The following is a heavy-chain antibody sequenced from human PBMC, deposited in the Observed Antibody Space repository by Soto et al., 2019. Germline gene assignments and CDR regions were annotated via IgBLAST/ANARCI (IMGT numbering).Heavy chain of an antibody. J-gene: IGHJ4*02. D-gene: IGHD3-10*01. V-gene: IGHV4-59*01. Sequence: QVQLQESGPRLMKPSETLSLTCTVASGSIRSYYWSWLRQPPGKGLEWIGYVYYSGTTNYNSSLKSRVTISIEPSKDQCSLTLNSVTASDTAVYYCARTPFYYFGLVNHLYYFDFWDQGALVTVSS. CDR2: VYYSGTT. CDR1: SGSIRSYY. CDR3: ARTPFYYFGLVNHLYYFDF.